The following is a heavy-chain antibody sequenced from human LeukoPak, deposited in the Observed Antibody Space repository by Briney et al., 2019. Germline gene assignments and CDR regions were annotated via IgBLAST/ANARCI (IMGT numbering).Heavy chain of an antibody. J-gene: IGHJ6*04. CDR3: AELGITMIGGV. V-gene: IGHV3-11*04. D-gene: IGHD3-10*02. CDR1: GFTFSDYF. Sequence: SGGSLRLSCAASGFTFSDYFMSWIRQAPGKGLDWVSYISGSGGAIYYADSVKGRFTISRDNAKNSLYLQMNSLGVEDTAVYYCAELGITMIGGVWGKGTTVTISS. CDR2: ISGSGGAI.